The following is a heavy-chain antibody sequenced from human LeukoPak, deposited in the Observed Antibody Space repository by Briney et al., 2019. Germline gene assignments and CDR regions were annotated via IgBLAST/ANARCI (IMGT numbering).Heavy chain of an antibody. Sequence: GGSLTLSCPASGFTFSSHWMHWLRQAPGKGLVWVSRINGAGSSTSYADSVKGRFTVSRDNAKNTLNLQMNSLRAEDTAVYYCARDLFFSDAGYSSGWRAEYFHHWGQGTLVTVSS. CDR2: INGAGSST. V-gene: IGHV3-74*01. J-gene: IGHJ1*01. CDR1: GFTFSSHW. CDR3: ARDLFFSDAGYSSGWRAEYFHH. D-gene: IGHD6-19*01.